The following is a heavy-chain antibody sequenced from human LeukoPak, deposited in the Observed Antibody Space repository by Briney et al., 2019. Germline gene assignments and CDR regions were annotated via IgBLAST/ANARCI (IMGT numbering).Heavy chain of an antibody. V-gene: IGHV3-23*01. CDR1: GFTFTSYA. CDR3: AKALGSIVVTTTDY. CDR2: ISSSGGTT. Sequence: GGSLRLSCAASGFTFTSYAVSWVRQAPGKGLEWVSAISSSGGTTYYADSVKGRFTISRDNSKNTLYMQMHSLRAEDTAVYYCAKALGSIVVTTTDYWGQGTLVTVSS. J-gene: IGHJ4*02. D-gene: IGHD5-12*01.